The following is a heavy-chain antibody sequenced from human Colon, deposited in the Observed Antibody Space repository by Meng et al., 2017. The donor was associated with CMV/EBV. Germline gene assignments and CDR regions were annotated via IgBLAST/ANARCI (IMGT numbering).Heavy chain of an antibody. CDR1: GFTFDDYT. V-gene: IGHV3-43*01. Sequence: GESLKISCAASGFTFDDYTMHWVRQAPGKGLEWVSLISWDGGSTYYADSVKGRFTISRDNSKNSLYLQMNSLRTEDTALYYRAKDIAYRCGGDCYSFDYWGQGTLVTVSS. J-gene: IGHJ4*02. CDR2: ISWDGGST. D-gene: IGHD2-21*01. CDR3: AKDIAYRCGGDCYSFDY.